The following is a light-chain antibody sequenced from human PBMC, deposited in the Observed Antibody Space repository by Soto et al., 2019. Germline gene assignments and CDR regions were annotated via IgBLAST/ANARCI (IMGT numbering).Light chain of an antibody. CDR2: GAS. Sequence: ELVLTQSPATLSVSQGERATLSCRASQSVSSNLAWYQQKPGQAPRLLIYGASTRATGIPARFSGSGSETEFTLTISSLQSEDFAVYYCQQFYNWPRTFGQGTKV. CDR3: QQFYNWPRT. CDR1: QSVSSN. J-gene: IGKJ1*01. V-gene: IGKV3-15*01.